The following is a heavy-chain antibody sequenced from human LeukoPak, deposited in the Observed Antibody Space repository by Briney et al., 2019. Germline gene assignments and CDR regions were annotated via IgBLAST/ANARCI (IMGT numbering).Heavy chain of an antibody. Sequence: GGSLRLSYAASGFTVSSNYMSWVRQAPGKGLEWVSVIYSGGSTYYADSVKGRFTISRDNSKNTLYLQMNSLRAEDTAVYYCASVDTAMVALDYWGQGTLVTVSS. J-gene: IGHJ4*02. CDR2: IYSGGST. D-gene: IGHD5-18*01. CDR3: ASVDTAMVALDY. V-gene: IGHV3-66*01. CDR1: GFTVSSNY.